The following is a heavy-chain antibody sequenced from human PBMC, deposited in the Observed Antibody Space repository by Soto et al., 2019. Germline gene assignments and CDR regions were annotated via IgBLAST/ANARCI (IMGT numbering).Heavy chain of an antibody. CDR1: GYTFTSYG. CDR3: ARSPYYDILTGYYSPPPGWFDP. V-gene: IGHV1-18*01. D-gene: IGHD3-9*01. J-gene: IGHJ5*02. CDR2: ISAYNGNT. Sequence: ASVQVSCKASGYTFTSYGISWVRQAPGQGLEWKGWISAYNGNTNYAQKLQGRVTMTTDTSTSTAYMELRSLRSDDTAVYYCARSPYYDILTGYYSPPPGWFDPWGQGTLVTVSS.